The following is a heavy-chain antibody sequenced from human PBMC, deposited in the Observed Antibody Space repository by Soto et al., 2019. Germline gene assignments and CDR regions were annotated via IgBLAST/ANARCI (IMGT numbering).Heavy chain of an antibody. CDR2: INSGSSSI. CDR3: ARGRAGYGGNLDY. V-gene: IGHV3-48*02. J-gene: IGHJ4*02. Sequence: EVQLVESGGGLVQPGGSLRLSCAASGFTFSYNSMNWVRQAPGKGLEWVSYINSGSSSIYYADSVKGRFTISRDNAKNSLYLQMNILRDEDTAVYFCARGRAGYGGNLDYWGQGTLVTVSS. D-gene: IGHD5-12*01. CDR1: GFTFSYNS.